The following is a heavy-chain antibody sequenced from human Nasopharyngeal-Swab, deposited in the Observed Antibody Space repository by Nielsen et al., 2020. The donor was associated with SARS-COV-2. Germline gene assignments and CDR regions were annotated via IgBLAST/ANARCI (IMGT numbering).Heavy chain of an antibody. D-gene: IGHD3-22*01. CDR3: ARDPGFGYYYDSSGYYDY. CDR1: GFTFSSYW. Sequence: GESLKISCAASGFTFSSYWMSWVRQAPGKGLEWVANIKHDGSEKYYVDSVKGRFTISRDNAKNSLYLQMNSLRAEDTAVYYCARDPGFGYYYDSSGYYDYWGQGTLVTVSS. J-gene: IGHJ4*02. CDR2: IKHDGSEK. V-gene: IGHV3-7*01.